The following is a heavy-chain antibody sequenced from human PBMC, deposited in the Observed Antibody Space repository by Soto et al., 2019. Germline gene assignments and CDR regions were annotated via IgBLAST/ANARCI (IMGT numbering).Heavy chain of an antibody. V-gene: IGHV5-51*01. CDR2: IYPGDSDT. CDR1: GYTFTSYG. D-gene: IGHD6-19*01. CDR3: ARLLQYSSGWSNWFDP. J-gene: IGHJ5*02. Sequence: KVSCKASGYTFTSYGIMWVRHPPAQGLEWMGIIYPGDSDTRYSPSFQGQVTISADKSIRTAYLQWSSLKASDTAMYYCARLLQYSSGWSNWFDPWGQGTLVTVSS.